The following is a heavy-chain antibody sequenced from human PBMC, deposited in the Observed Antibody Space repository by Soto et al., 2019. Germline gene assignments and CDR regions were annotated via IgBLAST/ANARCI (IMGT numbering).Heavy chain of an antibody. Sequence: GGSLRLSCAASGFTVSNNYMSWVRQAPGKGLEWVSIIYSGGSTYYADSVKGRFTIARDNSDNTLYLQMNSLRAEDTAVYYCARDRVESGYPEYFQHWGQGTLVTVSS. D-gene: IGHD3-22*01. V-gene: IGHV3-66*01. CDR2: IYSGGST. CDR1: GFTVSNNY. J-gene: IGHJ1*01. CDR3: ARDRVESGYPEYFQH.